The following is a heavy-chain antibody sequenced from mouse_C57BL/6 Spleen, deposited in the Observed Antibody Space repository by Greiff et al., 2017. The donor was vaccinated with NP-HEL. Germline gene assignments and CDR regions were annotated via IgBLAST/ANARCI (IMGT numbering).Heavy chain of an antibody. V-gene: IGHV5-4*01. CDR3: ARDRGQLRLRDYAMDY. CDR2: ISDGGSYT. CDR1: GFTFSSYA. Sequence: EVKLMESGGGLVKPGGSLKLSCAASGFTFSSYAMSWVRQTPEKRLEWVATISDGGSYTYYPDNVKGRFTISRDNAKNNLYLQMSHLKSEDTAMYYCARDRGQLRLRDYAMDYWGQGTSVTVSS. D-gene: IGHD3-2*02. J-gene: IGHJ4*01.